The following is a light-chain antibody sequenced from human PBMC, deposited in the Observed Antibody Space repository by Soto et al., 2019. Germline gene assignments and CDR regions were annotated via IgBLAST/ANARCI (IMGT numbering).Light chain of an antibody. Sequence: DIQMTQSPSTLSASVGDRVTITCRASPSISSWLAWYPQKPGKAPKLLIYKASTLEGGVPSRFSGSGSGTEFTLTISSLQPDDFASYYCQQYNSYPYTFGQGTKLEIK. CDR3: QQYNSYPYT. CDR2: KAS. J-gene: IGKJ2*01. V-gene: IGKV1-5*03. CDR1: PSISSW.